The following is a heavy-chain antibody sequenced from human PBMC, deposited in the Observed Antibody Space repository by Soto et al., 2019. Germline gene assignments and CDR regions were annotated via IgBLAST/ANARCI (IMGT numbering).Heavy chain of an antibody. Sequence: SETLSLTCTVSGASISGYYWSWIRKSAGKGLEWFGRIYATGTTDYNPSLKSRVMMSVDTSKKQFSLKLRSVTAADTAVYYCVRDGTKTLRDWFDPWGQGISVTVSS. CDR3: VRDGTKTLRDWFDP. V-gene: IGHV4-4*07. D-gene: IGHD1-1*01. J-gene: IGHJ5*02. CDR2: IYATGTT. CDR1: GASISGYY.